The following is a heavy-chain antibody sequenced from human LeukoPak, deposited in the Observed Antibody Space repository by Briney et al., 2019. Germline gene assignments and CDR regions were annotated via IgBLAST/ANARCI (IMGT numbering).Heavy chain of an antibody. CDR3: AKDPLRSHLYYYYYYMDV. V-gene: IGHV3-30*18. J-gene: IGHJ6*03. CDR1: GFTFSSYG. D-gene: IGHD1-26*01. CDR2: ISYDGSNK. Sequence: GGSLRLSCAASGFTFSSYGMHWVRQAPGKGLEWVAVISYDGSNKYYADSVKGRFTISRDNSKNTLYLQMNSLRAEDTAVYYCAKDPLRSHLYYYYYYMDVWGKGTTVTVSS.